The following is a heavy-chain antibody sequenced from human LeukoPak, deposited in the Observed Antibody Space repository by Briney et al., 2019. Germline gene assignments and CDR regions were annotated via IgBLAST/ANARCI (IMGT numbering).Heavy chain of an antibody. J-gene: IGHJ3*02. CDR3: ARYCCSSTSYYNAFDI. Sequence: PSETLSLTCVVSDYSISSGHYWGWIRQPPGKGLEWIGSIYLSGSIYYNPSLKSRVTISVDTSKNQFSLKLSSVTAADTAVYYCARYCCSSTSYYNAFDIWGQGTMVTVSS. CDR1: DYSISSGHY. D-gene: IGHD2-2*02. CDR2: IYLSGSI. V-gene: IGHV4-38-2*01.